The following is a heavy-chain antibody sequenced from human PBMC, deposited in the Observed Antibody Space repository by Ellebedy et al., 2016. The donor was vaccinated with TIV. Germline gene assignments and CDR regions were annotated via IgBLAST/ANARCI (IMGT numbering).Heavy chain of an antibody. D-gene: IGHD2-15*01. V-gene: IGHV1-8*02. CDR3: GRGRGYASTGRVYYFDY. CDR2: MNPNSGNT. Sequence: AASVKVPCKASGYTFTSYYIHWVRQAAGQGLEWVAWMNPNSGNTGSAQKFQGRVTMTRDSSISTAYMELSSLRSEDTAVYYCGRGRGYASTGRVYYFDYWGQGSLVTVSS. CDR1: GYTFTSYY. J-gene: IGHJ4*02.